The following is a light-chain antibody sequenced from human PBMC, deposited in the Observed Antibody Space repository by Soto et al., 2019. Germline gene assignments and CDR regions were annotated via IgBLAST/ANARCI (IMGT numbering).Light chain of an antibody. V-gene: IGKV3-11*02. Sequence: EIVLTQSPATLSLSPGERATLSCRASQSVSSYYSGWHQKPRGAPTRLLFDAAYRGAGVTADRFGGGAGGDYSLPTSSRLPPDVSADYYCQRNGRSPFTFGQGTKVDIK. CDR1: QSVSSY. CDR3: CQRNGRSPFT. J-gene: IGKJ1*01. CDR2: DAA.